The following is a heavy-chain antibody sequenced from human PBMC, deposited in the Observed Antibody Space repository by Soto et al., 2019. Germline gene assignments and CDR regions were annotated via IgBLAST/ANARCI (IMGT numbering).Heavy chain of an antibody. CDR3: ASGPSSESYVDAFDI. J-gene: IGHJ3*02. Sequence: SETLSLTCTVSGGSISSYYWSWIRQPPGKGLEWIGYIYYSGSTNYNPSLKSRVTISVDTSKNQFSLKLSSVTAADTAVYYCASGPSSESYVDAFDIWGQGTMVTVSS. CDR2: IYYSGST. CDR1: GGSISSYY. D-gene: IGHD1-26*01. V-gene: IGHV4-59*01.